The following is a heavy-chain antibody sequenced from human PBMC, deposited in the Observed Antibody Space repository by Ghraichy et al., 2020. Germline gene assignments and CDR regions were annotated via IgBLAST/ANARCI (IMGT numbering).Heavy chain of an antibody. CDR2: SSGSGGST. Sequence: ETLRLSCAVSGVTFSSYAMSWVRQAPGKGMELVSGSSGSGGSTYYADSVKGRFTISRDKSRNTLYLQMSSLGAADTAVYYCTKAAGDQWFFDLWGRGTLVTVSS. CDR3: TKAAGDQWFFDL. CDR1: GVTFSSYA. D-gene: IGHD7-27*01. V-gene: IGHV3-23*01. J-gene: IGHJ2*01.